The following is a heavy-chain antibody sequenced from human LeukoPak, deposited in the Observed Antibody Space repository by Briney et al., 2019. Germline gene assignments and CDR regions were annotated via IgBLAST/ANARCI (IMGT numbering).Heavy chain of an antibody. CDR1: GYSFTSYW. CDR3: ARHKPTVAGSVGIYGMDV. D-gene: IGHD6-19*01. CDR2: IYPGDSDT. Sequence: GASLQISCKGSGYSFTSYWIGWVRQMPGKGLEWMGIIYPGDSDTRYSPSFQGQVTISADKSISTAYLQWSSLKASDTAMYYCARHKPTVAGSVGIYGMDVWGQGTTVTVSS. J-gene: IGHJ6*02. V-gene: IGHV5-51*01.